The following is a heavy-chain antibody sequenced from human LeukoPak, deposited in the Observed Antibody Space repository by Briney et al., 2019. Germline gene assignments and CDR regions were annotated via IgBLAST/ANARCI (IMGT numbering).Heavy chain of an antibody. V-gene: IGHV1-2*06. CDR1: GYTFTGHY. CDR3: ARATYAFDM. CDR2: ISPNSGGT. J-gene: IGHJ3*02. Sequence: ASVKVSCKASGYTFTGHYLHWMRQAPGQGLEWMGRISPNSGGTNYAQRFQGRVTMTRDTAISTAYMELSRLRSDDTALYYCARATYAFDMWGQGTMVTVSS.